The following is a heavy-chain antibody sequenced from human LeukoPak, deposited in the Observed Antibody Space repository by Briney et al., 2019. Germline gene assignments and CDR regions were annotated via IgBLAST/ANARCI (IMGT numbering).Heavy chain of an antibody. J-gene: IGHJ4*02. Sequence: SETLSLTCSVSGGSITDYHWIWIRQPAGKGLEWIWRLYTSGSTNYNPSLKSRVSMSVGTSKKQFSLRLSSVTAADTAIYYCASDYFDRAGYYGFIYWGQGSLVTISS. CDR1: GGSITDYH. CDR2: LYTSGST. D-gene: IGHD3-22*01. CDR3: ASDYFDRAGYYGFIY. V-gene: IGHV4-4*07.